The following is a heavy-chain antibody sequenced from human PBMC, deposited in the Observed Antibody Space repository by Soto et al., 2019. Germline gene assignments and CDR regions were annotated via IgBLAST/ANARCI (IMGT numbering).Heavy chain of an antibody. CDR1: GDSISSGYY. D-gene: IGHD4-17*01. CDR3: ARPPYGDYYYYAMDV. J-gene: IGHJ6*02. Sequence: SETLSLTCAVSGDSISSGYYWAWIRRPPGKGLEWIGSIYHSGSTYYNPSLKSRVTISVDTSKNQFSLKLSSVTAADTAVYYCARPPYGDYYYYAMDVWGQGTTVTVSS. V-gene: IGHV4-38-2*01. CDR2: IYHSGST.